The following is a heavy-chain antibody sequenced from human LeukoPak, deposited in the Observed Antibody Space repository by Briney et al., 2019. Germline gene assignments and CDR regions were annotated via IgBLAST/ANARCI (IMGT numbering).Heavy chain of an antibody. Sequence: SETLSLTCAVYGESFSGYYWSWSWIRQPPGKGLEWIGEINHSGSTNYNPSLKSRVTISVDTSKNQFSLKLNSVTAADTAVYYCARNSSGYPDSWGQGTLVTVSS. V-gene: IGHV4-34*01. D-gene: IGHD3-22*01. J-gene: IGHJ4*02. CDR2: INHSGST. CDR1: GESFSGYY. CDR3: ARNSSGYPDS.